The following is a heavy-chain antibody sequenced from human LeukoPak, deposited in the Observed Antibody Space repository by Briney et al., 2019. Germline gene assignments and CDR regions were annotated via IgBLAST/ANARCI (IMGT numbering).Heavy chain of an antibody. Sequence: PSEPLSLTCTVSGGSISRYYWSWPRQPPGKGVEGIGYIYYSGSPKYNPSLKSRVTISVDTSKNQFSLKLSSVTAADTAVYYCAREPELSSIAAAGTVYYYYYYMDVWGKGTTVTISS. CDR2: IYYSGSP. J-gene: IGHJ6*03. V-gene: IGHV4-59*12. D-gene: IGHD6-13*01. CDR1: GGSISRYY. CDR3: AREPELSSIAAAGTVYYYYYYMDV.